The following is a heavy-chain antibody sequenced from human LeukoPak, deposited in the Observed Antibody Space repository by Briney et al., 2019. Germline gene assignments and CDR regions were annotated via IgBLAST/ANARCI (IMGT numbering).Heavy chain of an antibody. J-gene: IGHJ4*02. CDR2: MNPNTGGT. Sequence: ASARDSCKASGDTSSDDNIHSGSETPGQGLEWRGLMNPNTGGTDDAQNFQGRVTMTRVTSITTAYMELSRLRSDDTAVYYCARRPIVGVPAPIDYWGQGNLVTVSS. V-gene: IGHV1-2*02. CDR1: GDTSSDDN. D-gene: IGHD2-2*01. CDR3: ARRPIVGVPAPIDY.